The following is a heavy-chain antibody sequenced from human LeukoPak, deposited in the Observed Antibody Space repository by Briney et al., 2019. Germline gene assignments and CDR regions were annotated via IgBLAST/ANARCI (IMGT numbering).Heavy chain of an antibody. CDR3: ARDSPHSGRVD. CDR1: GGSISSYY. CDR2: IYYSGST. Sequence: SETLSLTCTVSGGSISSYYWSWIRQPPGKGLEWIGYIYYSGSTNYNPSLKSRVTISVDTSKNQFSLKLSSVTAADTAVYYCARDSPHSGRVDWGQGTLVTVSS. V-gene: IGHV4-59*01. D-gene: IGHD1-26*01. J-gene: IGHJ4*02.